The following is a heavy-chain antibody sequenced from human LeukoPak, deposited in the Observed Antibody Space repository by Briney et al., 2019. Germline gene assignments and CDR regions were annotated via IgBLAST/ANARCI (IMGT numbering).Heavy chain of an antibody. Sequence: ASVKVSCKASGYTFTSYYMHWVRQAPGQGLEWLGRIIPILGIANYAQKFQGRVTITADKSTGTAYMELSSLRSEDTAVYYCARDRDSGSYFFGNWLDPWGQGTLVTVSS. D-gene: IGHD1-26*01. CDR1: GYTFTSYY. J-gene: IGHJ5*02. CDR2: IIPILGIA. CDR3: ARDRDSGSYFFGNWLDP. V-gene: IGHV1-69*04.